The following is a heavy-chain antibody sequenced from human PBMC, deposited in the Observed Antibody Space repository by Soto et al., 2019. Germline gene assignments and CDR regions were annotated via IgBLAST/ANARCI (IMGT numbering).Heavy chain of an antibody. CDR3: ARGGSSGAYYYYYYGMDV. D-gene: IGHD6-19*01. CDR2: INPNSGGT. J-gene: IGHJ6*02. Sequence: ASVKVSCKASGYTFTGYYMHWVRQAPGQGLEWMGWINPNSGGTNYAQKFQGWVTMTRDTSISTGYMELSRLRSDDTAVYYCARGGSSGAYYYYYYGMDVWGQGTTVTVSS. CDR1: GYTFTGYY. V-gene: IGHV1-2*04.